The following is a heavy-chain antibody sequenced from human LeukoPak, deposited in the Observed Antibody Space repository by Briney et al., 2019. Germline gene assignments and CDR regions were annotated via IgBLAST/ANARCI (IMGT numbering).Heavy chain of an antibody. Sequence: PSETLSLTCTVSGGSISSYYWSSVRQPPGKGLEWIRYIYYSGSTNYNPSLKSRVTISVETSKNQFSLKLSSVTAAETAVYYCSRSRHDSSGRDAFDIWGQGTMVTVSS. CDR2: IYYSGST. V-gene: IGHV4-59*01. D-gene: IGHD3-22*01. CDR3: SRSRHDSSGRDAFDI. CDR1: GGSISSYY. J-gene: IGHJ3*02.